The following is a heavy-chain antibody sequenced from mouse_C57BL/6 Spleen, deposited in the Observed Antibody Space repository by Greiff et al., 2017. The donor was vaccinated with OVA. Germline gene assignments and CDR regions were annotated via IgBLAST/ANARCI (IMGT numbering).Heavy chain of an antibody. J-gene: IGHJ1*03. CDR3: ARRYGSRGLWYFDV. CDR2: IDPNSGGT. D-gene: IGHD1-1*01. Sequence: QVQLQQPGAELVKPGASVKLSCKASGYTFTSYWMHWVKQRPGRGLEWIGRIDPNSGGTKYIEKFKSKATLTVDKPSSTAYMQLSSLTSEDSAVDECARRYGSRGLWYFDVWGTGTTVTVSS. V-gene: IGHV1-72*01. CDR1: GYTFTSYW.